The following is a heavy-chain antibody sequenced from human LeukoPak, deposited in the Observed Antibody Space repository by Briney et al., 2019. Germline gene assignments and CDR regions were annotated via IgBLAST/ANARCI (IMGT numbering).Heavy chain of an antibody. D-gene: IGHD4-17*01. V-gene: IGHV1-8*01. CDR1: GYTFTSYD. Sequence: ASVTVSFKASGYTFTSYDINWVRQATGQGLEWMGWMNPNSGNTGYAQKFQGRVTITRNTSMSTAYMELSSLRSEDTAVYYCASVRTDSYYYGMDVWGQGTTVTVSS. CDR2: MNPNSGNT. J-gene: IGHJ6*02. CDR3: ASVRTDSYYYGMDV.